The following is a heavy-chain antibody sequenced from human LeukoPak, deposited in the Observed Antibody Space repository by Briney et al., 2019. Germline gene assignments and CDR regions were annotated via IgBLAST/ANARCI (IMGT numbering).Heavy chain of an antibody. J-gene: IGHJ4*02. D-gene: IGHD2-2*01. V-gene: IGHV1-69*01. Sequence: GASVKLSCKASAGTFSSYAISWVRQAPGQGLEWMGGIIPIFGTANYAQKFQGRVTITADESTSTAYMELSSLRSEDTAVYYCARGSSGIIVVVPATYFDYWGQGTLVTVSS. CDR3: ARGSSGIIVVVPATYFDY. CDR1: AGTFSSYA. CDR2: IIPIFGTA.